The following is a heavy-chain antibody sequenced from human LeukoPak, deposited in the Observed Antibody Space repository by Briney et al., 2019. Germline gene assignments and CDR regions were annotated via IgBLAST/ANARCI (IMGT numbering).Heavy chain of an antibody. V-gene: IGHV3-23*01. Sequence: GGSLRLSCAASGFTFRNYAMSWVRQAPGRGLEWVSVISDSGGSTYYADSVKGRFTISRDNSKNTLCLQMNSLRAEDTAVYFCTVDTDYFEGLGFPRPALNDYWGQGTLATVSS. D-gene: IGHD3-22*01. CDR2: ISDSGGST. J-gene: IGHJ4*02. CDR1: GFTFRNYA. CDR3: TVDTDYFEGLGFPRPALNDY.